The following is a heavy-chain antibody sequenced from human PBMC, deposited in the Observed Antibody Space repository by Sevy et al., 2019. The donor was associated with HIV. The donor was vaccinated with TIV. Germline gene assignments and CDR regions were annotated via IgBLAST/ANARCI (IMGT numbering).Heavy chain of an antibody. CDR2: IYYSGNT. CDR3: VRHRLQRIPDAADFDY. J-gene: IGHJ4*02. D-gene: IGHD6-13*01. V-gene: IGHV4-39*01. CDR1: DASINTINYY. Sequence: SETLSLTCTVSDASINTINYYWGWLRQPPGKGLESIASIYYSGNTYHNPSLESRVTLSVDTYKNQFSLKLNSETAADTAVYYCVRHRLQRIPDAADFDYWGQGTLVTVSS.